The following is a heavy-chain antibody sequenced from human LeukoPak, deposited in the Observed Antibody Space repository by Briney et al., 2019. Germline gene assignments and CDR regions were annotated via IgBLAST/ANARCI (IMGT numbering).Heavy chain of an antibody. D-gene: IGHD6-13*01. V-gene: IGHV3-30-3*01. Sequence: GGSLRLSCAASGFTFSNYAMHWVRQAPGKGLEWVAVISYDGSNKYYADSVKGRFTISRDNSRNTLYLQMNSLRAEDTAVYYCARAQGDSRRDYYYYGMDVWGQGTTVTVSS. CDR3: ARAQGDSRRDYYYYGMDV. J-gene: IGHJ6*02. CDR1: GFTFSNYA. CDR2: ISYDGSNK.